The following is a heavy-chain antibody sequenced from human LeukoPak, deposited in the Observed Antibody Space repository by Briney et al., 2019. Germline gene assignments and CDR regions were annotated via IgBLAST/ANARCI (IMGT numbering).Heavy chain of an antibody. CDR3: AILTSLRVGAFDI. J-gene: IGHJ3*02. CDR1: KFNFNSYG. Sequence: GGSLRLSCTTSKFNFNSYGMTWVRQAPGKGPEWVSSISGSGGSTQYADSVKGRFTISRDNSKNTLYLQMNSLRAEDTAVYYCAILTSLRVGAFDIWGQGTMVTVSS. V-gene: IGHV3-23*01. CDR2: ISGSGGST. D-gene: IGHD4/OR15-4a*01.